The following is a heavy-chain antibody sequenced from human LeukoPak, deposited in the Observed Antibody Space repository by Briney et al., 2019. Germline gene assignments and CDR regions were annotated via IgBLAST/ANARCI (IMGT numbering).Heavy chain of an antibody. V-gene: IGHV3-9*01. CDR3: ARSSTISSRWFDP. D-gene: IGHD1/OR15-1a*01. J-gene: IGHJ5*02. CDR1: GFTFDDYA. Sequence: QPGRSLRLSCAASGFTFDDYAMHWVRQAPGKGLEWVSGISWNSGSIGYADSVKGRFTISRDNAKNSLYLQMNSLRAEDTASYYCARSSTISSRWFDPWGQGTLVTVSS. CDR2: ISWNSGSI.